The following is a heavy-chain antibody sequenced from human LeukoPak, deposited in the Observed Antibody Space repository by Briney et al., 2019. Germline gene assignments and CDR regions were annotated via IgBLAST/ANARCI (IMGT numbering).Heavy chain of an antibody. V-gene: IGHV3-9*01. CDR3: TRWYSSSSQADYYFDY. Sequence: GGSLRLSCAASGFTFDDYAMHWVRQAPGKGLEWVSGISWNSGSIGYADSVKGRFTISRDDSKSIAYLQMNSLKTEDTAVYYCTRWYSSSSQADYYFDYWGQGTLVTVSS. D-gene: IGHD6-6*01. CDR2: ISWNSGSI. J-gene: IGHJ4*02. CDR1: GFTFDDYA.